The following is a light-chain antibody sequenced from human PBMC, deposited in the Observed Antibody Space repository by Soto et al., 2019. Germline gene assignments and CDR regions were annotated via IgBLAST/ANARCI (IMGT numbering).Light chain of an antibody. CDR1: SSNVGAGYD. CDR3: QSFDSSLGRWI. J-gene: IGLJ2*01. V-gene: IGLV1-40*01. CDR2: GNK. Sequence: QSVLTQPTSVSGAPGQRVTISCTGSSSNVGAGYDVHWYQQLPGTAPKLLIYGNKNRPSGVPDRFSGSKSGTSASLAVTGLQAVDEADYYCQSFDSSLGRWIFGGGTKLTVL.